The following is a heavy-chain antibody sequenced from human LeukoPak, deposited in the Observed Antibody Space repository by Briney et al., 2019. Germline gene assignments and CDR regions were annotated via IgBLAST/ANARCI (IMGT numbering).Heavy chain of an antibody. CDR3: ARVRYGSGSYYFDN. D-gene: IGHD3-10*01. CDR1: GGSVSNASYY. CDR2: VYYSGST. J-gene: IGHJ4*02. Sequence: SETLSLTCTVSGGSVSNASYYWSWIRQPPGKGLDWIGYVYYSGSTNYSPSLQSRVTVSVDTSKNQFSLKLTSVTAADTAVYYCARVRYGSGSYYFDNWGQGTPVTVSS. V-gene: IGHV4-61*01.